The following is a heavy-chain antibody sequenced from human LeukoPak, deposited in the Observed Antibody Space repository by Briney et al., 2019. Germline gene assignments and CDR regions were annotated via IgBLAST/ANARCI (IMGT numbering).Heavy chain of an antibody. CDR1: GFTFSSYA. J-gene: IGHJ4*02. V-gene: IGHV3-64*01. D-gene: IGHD3-3*01. CDR3: ARVGYYGLWSGYSYLDY. Sequence: GGSLRLSCAASGFTFSSYAMHWVRQAPGKGLEYVSAINSNGGSTYYANSVKGRFTISRDNSKNTLYLQMGSLRAEDMAVYYCARVGYYGLWSGYSYLDYWGQGTLVTVSS. CDR2: INSNGGST.